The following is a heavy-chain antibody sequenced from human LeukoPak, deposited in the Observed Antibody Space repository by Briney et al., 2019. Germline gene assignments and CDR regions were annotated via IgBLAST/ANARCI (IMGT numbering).Heavy chain of an antibody. CDR1: GVTFSNGW. D-gene: IGHD1-1*01. CDR2: ISGTGGST. Sequence: GGSLRLSCAASGVTFSNGWMSWVRQAPGKGLEWVSSISGTGGSTYYADSVKGRFTISRDNSNNTLFLQMTSLRAEDTAVYYCAKVRTGHYFDYWGQGTLVTVSS. J-gene: IGHJ4*02. V-gene: IGHV3-23*01. CDR3: AKVRTGHYFDY.